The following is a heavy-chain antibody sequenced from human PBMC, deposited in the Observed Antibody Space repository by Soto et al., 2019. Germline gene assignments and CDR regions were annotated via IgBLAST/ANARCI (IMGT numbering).Heavy chain of an antibody. CDR1: RCSNSSGGYY. V-gene: IGHV4-31*03. CDR2: IYYSGST. J-gene: IGHJ4*02. Sequence: TLSLTCTFSRCSNSSGGYYWSWIRQHPGKGLEWIGYIYYSGSTYYNPSLKSRVTISVDTSKNQFSLKLSSVTAADTAVYYCARWGATSFDYWGQGTLVTVSS. CDR3: ARWGATSFDY. D-gene: IGHD1-26*01.